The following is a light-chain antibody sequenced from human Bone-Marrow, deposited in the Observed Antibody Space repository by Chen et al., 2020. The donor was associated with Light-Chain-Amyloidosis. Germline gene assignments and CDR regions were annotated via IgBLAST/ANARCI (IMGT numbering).Light chain of an antibody. J-gene: IGLJ3*02. V-gene: IGLV2-11*01. CDR3: CSYAGSYTLV. CDR2: DVS. CDR1: SSDVGGYNY. Sequence: QSALTQPRSVSGSPGQSATTSCTGTSSDVGGYNYVSWYQQHPGKAPKLMIYDVSKRPSGVPDRFSGSKSGNTASLTISGLQAEDEADYYCCSYAGSYTLVFGGGTKLTVL.